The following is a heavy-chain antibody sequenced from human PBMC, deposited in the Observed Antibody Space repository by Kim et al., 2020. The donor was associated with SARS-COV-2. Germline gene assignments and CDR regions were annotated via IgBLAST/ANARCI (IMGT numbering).Heavy chain of an antibody. CDR2: IDPIVGIP. CDR3: AKDAGSESTGHLDSFDL. CDR1: GYAFSSYY. Sequence: ASVKVSCEASGYAFSSYYIHWVRQAPGQGLEWVGGIDPIVGIPNYAQNFQGRVTITRDKSTRTVFMELSSLKSDDTAVYFCAKDAGSESTGHLDSFDLWG. V-gene: IGHV1-46*01. D-gene: IGHD2-8*02. J-gene: IGHJ5*02.